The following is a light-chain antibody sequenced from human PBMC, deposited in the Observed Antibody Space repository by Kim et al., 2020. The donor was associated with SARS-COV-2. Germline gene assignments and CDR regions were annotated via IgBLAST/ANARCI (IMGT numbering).Light chain of an antibody. CDR3: QSYDLNNREI. J-gene: IGLJ2*01. CDR1: RGSIASSY. Sequence: NTVTISCSRSRGSIASSYVQWYQQRPGSAPITLIYEDNQRHSGVPDRFSGSVDSSSNSASLTISGLQTEDEADYYCQSYDLNNREIFGGGTKLTVL. CDR2: EDN. V-gene: IGLV6-57*03.